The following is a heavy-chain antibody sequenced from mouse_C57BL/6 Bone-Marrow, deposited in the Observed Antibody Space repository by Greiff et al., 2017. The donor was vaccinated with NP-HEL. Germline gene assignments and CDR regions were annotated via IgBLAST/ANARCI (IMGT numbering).Heavy chain of an antibody. D-gene: IGHD1-1*01. CDR2: IDPSDSET. J-gene: IGHJ3*02. V-gene: IGHV1-52*01. CDR3: ARMGVDYYGGY. Sequence: VQLQQPGAELVRPGSSVKLSCKASGYTFTSYWMHWVKQRPIQGLEWIGNIDPSDSETHYNQKFKDKATLTVDKSSSTAYMQLSSLTSEDSAVYYCARMGVDYYGGYWGQGTLVTVSA. CDR1: GYTFTSYW.